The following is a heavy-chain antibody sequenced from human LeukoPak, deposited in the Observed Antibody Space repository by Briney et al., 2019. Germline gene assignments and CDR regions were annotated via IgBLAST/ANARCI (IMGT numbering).Heavy chain of an antibody. J-gene: IGHJ4*02. CDR3: AKQLGYCSDGSCYFPY. CDR2: ISNNGGYT. V-gene: IGHV3-23*01. CDR1: GFTFSSSA. D-gene: IGHD2-15*01. Sequence: GGSLRLSCAASGFTFSSSAMSWVRQAPGKGLEWVSAISNNGGYTYYADSVQGRFTISRDNSKSTLCLQMNSLRAEDTAVYYCAKQLGYCSDGSCYFPYWGLGTLVTVSS.